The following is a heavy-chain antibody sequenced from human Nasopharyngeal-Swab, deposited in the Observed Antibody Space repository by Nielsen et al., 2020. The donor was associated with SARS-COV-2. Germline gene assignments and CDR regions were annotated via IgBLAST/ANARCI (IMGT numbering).Heavy chain of an antibody. CDR2: INHSGST. Sequence: SETLSLTCAVYGGSFSGYYWSWIRQPPGKGLEWIGEINHSGSTNYNPSLKSRVTISVDTSKNQFSLKLSSVTAADTAVYYCARGRGRTAMASSWYFALWGRGTLVTVSS. V-gene: IGHV4-34*01. CDR1: GGSFSGYY. J-gene: IGHJ2*01. CDR3: ARGRGRTAMASSWYFAL. D-gene: IGHD5-18*01.